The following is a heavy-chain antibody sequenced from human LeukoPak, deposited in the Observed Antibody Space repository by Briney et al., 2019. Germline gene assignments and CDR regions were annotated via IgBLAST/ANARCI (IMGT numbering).Heavy chain of an antibody. V-gene: IGHV3-30*02. CDR3: AKDQDVYYYDSSGYPDPFDY. J-gene: IGHJ4*02. CDR2: IRYDGSNK. Sequence: GGSLRLSCAASGFTFSSYGMHWVRQAPGKGLEGVAFIRYDGSNKYYADSVKGRFTISRDNSKNTLYLQMNSLRAEDTAVYYCAKDQDVYYYDSSGYPDPFDYWGQGTLVTVSS. D-gene: IGHD3-22*01. CDR1: GFTFSSYG.